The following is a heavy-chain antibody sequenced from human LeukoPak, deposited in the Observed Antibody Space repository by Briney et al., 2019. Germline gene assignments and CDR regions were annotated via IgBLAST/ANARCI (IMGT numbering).Heavy chain of an antibody. CDR1: GFTFDDYT. Sequence: PGGSLRLSCAASGFTFDDYTMHWVRHPPGKGLEWVSLINWDGDITEYADSVKGRFTISRDNSKNSLFLQMNSLRTEETALYYCAKGNILTGPADSWGQGTLSPSPQ. D-gene: IGHD3-9*01. CDR3: AKGNILTGPADS. V-gene: IGHV3-43*01. J-gene: IGHJ4*02. CDR2: INWDGDIT.